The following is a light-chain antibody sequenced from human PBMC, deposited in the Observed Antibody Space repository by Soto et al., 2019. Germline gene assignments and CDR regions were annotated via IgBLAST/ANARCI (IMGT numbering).Light chain of an antibody. Sequence: QSALTQPASVSGSPGQSITISCTGTSSDVGSYNLVSWYQQHPGKAPKLMIYEGSKRPSGVSNRFSGSKSGNTASLTISGLQAEDEADYYCCSYAGSSLWVFGGGIKLTVL. J-gene: IGLJ3*02. CDR2: EGS. V-gene: IGLV2-23*01. CDR3: CSYAGSSLWV. CDR1: SSDVGSYNL.